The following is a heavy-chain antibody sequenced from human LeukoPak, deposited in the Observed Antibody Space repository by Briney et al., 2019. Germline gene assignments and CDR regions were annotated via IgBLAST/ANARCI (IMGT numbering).Heavy chain of an antibody. V-gene: IGHV1-2*02. Sequence: GASVKVSCKASGYTFTGYYMHWVRQAPGQGLEWMGWINPNSGGTNYAQKFQGRVTMTRDTSISTAYMELSRLRSDDTAVYYCARDPGSIRYYYYMDVWGNGTTVTVSS. CDR2: INPNSGGT. CDR1: GYTFTGYY. CDR3: ARDPGSIRYYYYMDV. J-gene: IGHJ6*03. D-gene: IGHD3-3*02.